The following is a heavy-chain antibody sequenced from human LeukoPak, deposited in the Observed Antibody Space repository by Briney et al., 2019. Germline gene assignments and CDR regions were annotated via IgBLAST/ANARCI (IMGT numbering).Heavy chain of an antibody. CDR1: GFTFSSYA. V-gene: IGHV3-23*01. Sequence: GGSLRLSCAASGFTFSSYAMSWVRQAPGKGLEWVSAISGSGGSTYYADSVKGRFTISRDNSKNTLYLQMNSLRAEDTAVYYCAKEWGYCSSTSCYPYYFDYWGQGTLVTVSS. CDR2: ISGSGGST. CDR3: AKEWGYCSSTSCYPYYFDY. J-gene: IGHJ4*02. D-gene: IGHD2-2*01.